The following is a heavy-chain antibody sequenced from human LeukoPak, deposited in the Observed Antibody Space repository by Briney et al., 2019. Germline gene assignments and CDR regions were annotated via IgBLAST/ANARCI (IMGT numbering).Heavy chain of an antibody. CDR2: ISGSGGST. V-gene: IGHV3-23*01. D-gene: IGHD6-19*01. J-gene: IGHJ4*02. Sequence: GGSLRLSCAASGFTFSSYAMSWVRQAPGRGLEWVSAISGSGGSTYYADSVKGRFTISRDNSKNTLYLQMNSLRAEDTAVYYCAKGDSGWYVFDYWGQGTLVTVSS. CDR1: GFTFSSYA. CDR3: AKGDSGWYVFDY.